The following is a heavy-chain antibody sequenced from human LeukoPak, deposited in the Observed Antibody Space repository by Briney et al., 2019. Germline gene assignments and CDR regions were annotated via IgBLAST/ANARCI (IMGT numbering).Heavy chain of an antibody. CDR1: GGSISSYY. J-gene: IGHJ3*02. CDR2: IYTSGST. V-gene: IGHV4-4*07. D-gene: IGHD6-13*01. Sequence: SETLSLTCTVSGGSISSYYWSWIRQPAAKGLEWIGRIYTSGSTNYNPSLKSRVTMSVDTSKNQFSLKLSSVTAADTAVYYCARARYSSSWYQAFDIWGQGTMVTVSS. CDR3: ARARYSSSWYQAFDI.